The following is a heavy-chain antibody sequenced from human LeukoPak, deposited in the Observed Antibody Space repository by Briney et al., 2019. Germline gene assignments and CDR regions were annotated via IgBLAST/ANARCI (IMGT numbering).Heavy chain of an antibody. CDR2: IYYSGGT. CDR3: ARGPYDSSDLGDY. D-gene: IGHD3-22*01. V-gene: IGHV4-59*01. CDR1: GGSISSYY. Sequence: SETLSLTCTVSGGSISSYYWSWIRQPPGKGLEWIGYIYYSGGTNYNPSLKSRVTISVDTSKNQFSLKLSSVTAADTAVYYCARGPYDSSDLGDYWGQGTLVTVSS. J-gene: IGHJ4*02.